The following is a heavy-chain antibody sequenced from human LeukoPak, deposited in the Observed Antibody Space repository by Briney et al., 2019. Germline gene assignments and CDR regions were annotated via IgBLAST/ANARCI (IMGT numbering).Heavy chain of an antibody. CDR3: ARTVVTLDWYFDL. CDR1: GGSISRYY. Sequence: PSETLSLTCTVPGGSISRYYWIWIRQPAGKGLEWIGRFYTSGTTNYNPPLKSRVTMSIDTSKNQVSLKMRSVTAADTAVYYCARTVVTLDWYFDLWGRGTLVSVSS. D-gene: IGHD4-23*01. CDR2: FYTSGTT. V-gene: IGHV4-4*07. J-gene: IGHJ2*01.